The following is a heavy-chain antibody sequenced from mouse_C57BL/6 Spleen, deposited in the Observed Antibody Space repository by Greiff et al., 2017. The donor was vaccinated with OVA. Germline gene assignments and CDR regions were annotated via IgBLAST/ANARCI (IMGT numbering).Heavy chain of an antibody. CDR3: ARPIEYYAMDD. Sequence: EVQLVESGGGLVKPGGSLKLSCAASGFTFSDYGMHWVRQAPEKGLEWVAYISSGSSTIYYADTVKGRFTIARDNAKNTLFLQMTSLRSEDTAKYYCARPIEYYAMDDWGQGTSVTVSS. V-gene: IGHV5-17*01. CDR1: GFTFSDYG. CDR2: ISSGSSTI. J-gene: IGHJ4*01.